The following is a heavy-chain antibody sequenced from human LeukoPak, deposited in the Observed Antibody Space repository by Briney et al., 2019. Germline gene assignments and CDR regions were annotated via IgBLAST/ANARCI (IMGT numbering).Heavy chain of an antibody. Sequence: GASVKVSCKASGYTFTDYTMHWLRQAPGQRLDWMGWINGGSGNTKYSPEFQGRVTITRDTSASTAYMELSSLRSEDTAVYYCARVLNYYDSSGYYPFDYWGQGTLVTVSS. CDR3: ARVLNYYDSSGYYPFDY. V-gene: IGHV1-3*01. CDR2: INGGSGNT. J-gene: IGHJ4*02. D-gene: IGHD3-22*01. CDR1: GYTFTDYT.